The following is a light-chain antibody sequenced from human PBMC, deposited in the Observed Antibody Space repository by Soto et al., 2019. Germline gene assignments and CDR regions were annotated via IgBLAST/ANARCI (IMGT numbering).Light chain of an antibody. CDR2: VAS. CDR3: QQYYDWPT. J-gene: IGKJ2*01. V-gene: IGKV3-15*01. CDR1: QSVSSK. Sequence: EIVMTQSPGTLSVSPGERATLSCRTSQSVSSKFAWYQQKPGQAPRLLIYVASTRATGVPARFSGSGSGTEFTLTISSLQSEDFAVYYCQQYYDWPTFGQGTKLDIK.